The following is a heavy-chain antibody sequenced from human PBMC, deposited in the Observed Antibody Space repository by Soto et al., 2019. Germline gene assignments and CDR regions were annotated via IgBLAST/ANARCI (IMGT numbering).Heavy chain of an antibody. V-gene: IGHV3-23*01. CDR2: ISGSGGST. D-gene: IGHD3-10*01. CDR1: GFTFSSYA. CDR3: AKGSRVRGVIITGYGMDV. J-gene: IGHJ6*02. Sequence: GGSLRLSCAASGFTFSSYAMSWVRQAPGKGLEWVSAISGSGGSTYYADSVKGRFTISRDNSKNTLYLQMNSLRAEDTAVYYCAKGSRVRGVIITGYGMDVWGQGTTVTVSS.